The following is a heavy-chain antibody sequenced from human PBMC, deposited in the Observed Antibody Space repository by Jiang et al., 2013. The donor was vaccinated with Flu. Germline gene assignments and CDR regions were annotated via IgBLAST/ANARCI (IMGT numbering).Heavy chain of an antibody. CDR3: ARDYGSAKQLVSGDAFDI. D-gene: IGHD6-6*01. J-gene: IGHJ3*02. CDR1: GYTFTSYG. Sequence: GAEVKKPGASVKVSCKASGYTFTSYGISWVRQAPGQGLEWMGWISAYNGNTNYAQKLQGRVTMTTDTSTSTAYMELRSLRSDDTAVYYCARDYGSAKQLVSGDAFDIWGQGTMVTVSS. CDR2: ISAYNGNT. V-gene: IGHV1-18*01.